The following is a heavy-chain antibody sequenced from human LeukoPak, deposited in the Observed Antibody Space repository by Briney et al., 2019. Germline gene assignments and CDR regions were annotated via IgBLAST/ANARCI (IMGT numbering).Heavy chain of an antibody. CDR2: IISSSSYI. Sequence: GGPLRLSCAASGFTFSSHRMNWVGPAPGKGLEGVSSIISSSSYIYSVDPVTSRFTISNVNAKNFPDPQMNSLRSEGTVLYYCAIIQYSSSDVFDIWVQGTMVTVSS. D-gene: IGHD6-6*01. CDR1: GFTFSSHR. CDR3: AIIQYSSSDVFDI. V-gene: IGHV3-21*01. J-gene: IGHJ3*02.